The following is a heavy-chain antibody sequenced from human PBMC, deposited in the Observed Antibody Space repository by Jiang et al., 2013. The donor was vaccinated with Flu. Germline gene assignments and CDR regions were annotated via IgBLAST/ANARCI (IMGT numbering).Heavy chain of an antibody. CDR3: ATYSSGWYAVGRVDY. J-gene: IGHJ4*02. Sequence: KPSETLSLTCTVSGGSISSSSYYWGWIRQPPGKGLEWIGSIYYSGSTYYNPSLKSRVTISVDTSKNQFSLKLSSVTAADTAVYYCATYSSGWYAVGRVDYWGQGTLVTVSS. CDR1: GGSISSSSYY. V-gene: IGHV4-39*01. D-gene: IGHD6-19*01. CDR2: IYYSGST.